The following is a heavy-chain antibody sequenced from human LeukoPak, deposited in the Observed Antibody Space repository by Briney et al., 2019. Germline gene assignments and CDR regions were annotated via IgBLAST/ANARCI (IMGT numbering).Heavy chain of an antibody. CDR1: GFTFSSYG. J-gene: IGHJ4*02. Sequence: GGSLRLSCAASGFTFSSYGMSWVRQAPGKGLEWVSAISGSGGSTYYADSVKGRFTISRDNSKNTLYLQMNSLRAEDTAVYYCAKFLSGYLYFDYWGQGTLVTVSS. CDR2: ISGSGGST. CDR3: AKFLSGYLYFDY. V-gene: IGHV3-23*01. D-gene: IGHD3-10*01.